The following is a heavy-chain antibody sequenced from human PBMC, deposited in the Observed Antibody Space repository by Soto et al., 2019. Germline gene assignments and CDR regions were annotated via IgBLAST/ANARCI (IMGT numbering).Heavy chain of an antibody. Sequence: GGSLRLSCAASGFTFSSYAMSWVRQAPGKGLEWVSAISGSGGSTYYADSVKGRFTISRDNSKNTLYLQMNSLRAEDTAVYYCAKAGLPITMVRGEDSERGLNFNYYYYYYMDVWGKGTTVTVSS. CDR2: ISGSGGST. V-gene: IGHV3-23*01. D-gene: IGHD3-10*01. CDR1: GFTFSSYA. CDR3: AKAGLPITMVRGEDSERGLNFNYYYYYYMDV. J-gene: IGHJ6*03.